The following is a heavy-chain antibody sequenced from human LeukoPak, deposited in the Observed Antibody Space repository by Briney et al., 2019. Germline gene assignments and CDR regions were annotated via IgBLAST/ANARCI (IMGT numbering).Heavy chain of an antibody. CDR3: AKGYSGSYSYYFDY. CDR2: ISCSGGST. J-gene: IGHJ4*02. V-gene: IGHV3-23*01. Sequence: PGGSLRLSCAASGFAFSSYAMSWVRQAPGKGLEWVSAISCSGGSTYYADSVKGRFTISRDNSKNTLYLQMNSLRAEDTAVYYCAKGYSGSYSYYFDYWGQGTLVTVSS. CDR1: GFAFSSYA. D-gene: IGHD1-26*01.